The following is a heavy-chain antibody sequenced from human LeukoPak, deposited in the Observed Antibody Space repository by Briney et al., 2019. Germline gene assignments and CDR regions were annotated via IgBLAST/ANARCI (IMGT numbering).Heavy chain of an antibody. J-gene: IGHJ4*02. D-gene: IGHD3-22*01. CDR3: ARGYYEGAFDQ. Sequence: GSLRLSCAASGFTFSSYSMNWVRQAPGKGLEWVSSISSSSSSIYYADSVKGRFTISRDNAKNSLYLQMNSLRVEDTAVYYCARGYYEGAFDQWGQGTLVTVSS. V-gene: IGHV3-21*01. CDR1: GFTFSSYS. CDR2: ISSSSSSI.